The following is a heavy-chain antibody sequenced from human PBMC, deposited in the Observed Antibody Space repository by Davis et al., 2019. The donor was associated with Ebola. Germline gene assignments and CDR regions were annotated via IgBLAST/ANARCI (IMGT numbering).Heavy chain of an antibody. CDR1: GYTFTGYN. J-gene: IGHJ4*02. CDR3: ARVVNEVYFDY. CDR2: ISTKNDNT. V-gene: IGHV1-18*04. D-gene: IGHD2-8*01. Sequence: ASVKVSCKASGYTFTGYNMHWVRQAPGQGLEWMGWISTKNDNTNYVQKLQGRVTMTTETSTNTAYMELRSLRSDDTAVYYCARVVNEVYFDYWGQGTLVTVSS.